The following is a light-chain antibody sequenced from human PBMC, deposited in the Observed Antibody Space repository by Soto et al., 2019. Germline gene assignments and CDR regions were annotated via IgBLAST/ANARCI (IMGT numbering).Light chain of an antibody. Sequence: DIQMTQSPSSLSASVGDRVIISCRAGQSIATYLSWYQQKPGRATNLLIFGADSLHSGVPSRFSASGSGTHFTLNISSLQPEDFPAYYCQQSYGIPLTFGLGTKVEVK. J-gene: IGKJ1*01. V-gene: IGKV1-39*01. CDR1: QSIATY. CDR2: GAD. CDR3: QQSYGIPLT.